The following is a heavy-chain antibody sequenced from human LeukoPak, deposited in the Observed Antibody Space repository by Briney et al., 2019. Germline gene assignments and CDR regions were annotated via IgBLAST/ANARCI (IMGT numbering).Heavy chain of an antibody. D-gene: IGHD3-10*01. CDR2: IKNDGSEE. J-gene: IGHJ4*02. V-gene: IGHV3-7*01. Sequence: HPGGYLRLSCAASGFTFSSYWMRWVRQAPGKGLEGVANIKNDGSEEYYVDSVKGRFTISRDNAKNSLLLQMNSLTVEDTAVYYCARAIRGSAVDTGDRWGQGTLVTVSS. CDR3: ARAIRGSAVDTGDR. CDR1: GFTFSSYW.